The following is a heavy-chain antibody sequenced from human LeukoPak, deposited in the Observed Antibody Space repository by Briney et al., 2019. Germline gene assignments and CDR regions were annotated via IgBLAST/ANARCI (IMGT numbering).Heavy chain of an antibody. CDR3: ARDRVSEAGMYYFDY. CDR1: GFTFSSYG. Sequence: GRSLRLSCAASGFTFSSYGMHWVRQAPGKGLEWVAVIWYDGSNKYYADSVKGRFTISRDNSKNTLYVQMNSLRAEDTAVYYCARDRVSEAGMYYFDYWGQGTLVTVSS. V-gene: IGHV3-33*01. J-gene: IGHJ4*02. CDR2: IWYDGSNK. D-gene: IGHD6-13*01.